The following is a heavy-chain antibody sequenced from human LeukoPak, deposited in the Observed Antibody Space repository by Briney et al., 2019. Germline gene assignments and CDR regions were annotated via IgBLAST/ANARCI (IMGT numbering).Heavy chain of an antibody. CDR1: GGSVSRIPYC. D-gene: IGHD6-6*01. J-gene: IGHJ4*02. CDR2: ICYTGKT. V-gene: IGHV4-39*07. CDR3: ATEVDSSAND. Sequence: SETLSLTCIVSGGSVSRIPYCWGWIRQPPGKGLEWIASICYTGKTYYKPSLKSRVAISVDTSKNHFSLNLNSVTAADTAVYYCATEVDSSANDWGQGTLVAVSS.